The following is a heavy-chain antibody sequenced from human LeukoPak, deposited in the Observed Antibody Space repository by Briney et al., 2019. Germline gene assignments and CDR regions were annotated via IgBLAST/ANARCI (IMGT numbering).Heavy chain of an antibody. CDR2: IYYSGST. J-gene: IGHJ4*02. D-gene: IGHD1-26*01. V-gene: IGHV4-59*08. CDR3: ARLASGSYGPLTPFDY. Sequence: SETLSLTCTVSGGSISSYYWSWIRQPPGRALEWIGDIYYSGSTNYNPSPKSRVTISVDTSKNQCSLRLSSVTAADTAVYYSARLASGSYGPLTPFDYWGQGTLVTVSS. CDR1: GGSISSYY.